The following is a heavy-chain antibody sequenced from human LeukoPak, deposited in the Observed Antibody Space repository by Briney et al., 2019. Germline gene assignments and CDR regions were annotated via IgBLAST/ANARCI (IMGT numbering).Heavy chain of an antibody. CDR2: ISSSSSTI. CDR3: ARDLSAGQRGLRLSLGMDV. Sequence: GGSLRLSCAASGFTFSSYSMNWVRQAPGKGLEWVSYISSSSSTIYYADSVKGRFTISRDNAKNSLYLQMNSLRAEDTAVYYCARDLSAGQRGLRLSLGMDVWGQGTTVTVSS. CDR1: GFTFSSYS. D-gene: IGHD5-12*01. V-gene: IGHV3-48*04. J-gene: IGHJ6*02.